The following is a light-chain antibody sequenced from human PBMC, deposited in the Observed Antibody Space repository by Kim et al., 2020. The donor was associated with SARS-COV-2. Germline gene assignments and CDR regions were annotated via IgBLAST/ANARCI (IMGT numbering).Light chain of an antibody. Sequence: SYELTQPPSVSVSPGQTASITCSGDKLGDQYACWYQQKPGQSPVLVIYQDSKRPSGIPERFSGSNSGNTATLTISGTQAMEEADYYCQAWDSSTVVFGGGTQLTVL. J-gene: IGLJ2*01. CDR3: QAWDSSTVV. V-gene: IGLV3-1*01. CDR1: KLGDQY. CDR2: QDS.